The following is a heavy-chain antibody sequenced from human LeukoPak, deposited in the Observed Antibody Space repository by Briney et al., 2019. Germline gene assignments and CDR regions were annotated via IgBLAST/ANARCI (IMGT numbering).Heavy chain of an antibody. V-gene: IGHV3-30*18. CDR1: GFTFTSYG. D-gene: IGHD1-26*01. CDR2: ISYDGSNK. Sequence: RGSLRLSCAASGFTFTSYGTHWVRHAPDKGLEWVDVISYDGSNKYYADSVKGRFTISRDNSKNTLYLQMNSLRAEDTAVYYCAKVGATNFDYWGQGTLVTVSS. J-gene: IGHJ4*02. CDR3: AKVGATNFDY.